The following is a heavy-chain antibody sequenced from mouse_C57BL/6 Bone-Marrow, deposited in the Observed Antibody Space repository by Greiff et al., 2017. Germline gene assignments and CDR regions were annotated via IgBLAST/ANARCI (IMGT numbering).Heavy chain of an antibody. CDR1: GFTFTDYY. J-gene: IGHJ4*01. Sequence: EVKLQESGGGLVQPGGSLSLSCAASGFTFTDYYMSWVRQPPGKALEWLGFIRNKANGYTTEYSASVKGRFTISRDNSQSILYLQMNALRAEDSATYYCARLSDVYYAMDYWGQGTSVTVSS. CDR2: IRNKANGYTT. D-gene: IGHD2-3*01. CDR3: ARLSDVYYAMDY. V-gene: IGHV7-3*01.